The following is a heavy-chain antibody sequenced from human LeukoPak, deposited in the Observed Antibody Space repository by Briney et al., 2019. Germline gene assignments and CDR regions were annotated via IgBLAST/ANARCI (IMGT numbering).Heavy chain of an antibody. CDR2: IIPIFGTA. Sequence: ASVKVSCKASGGTFSSYAIGWVRQAPGQGLEWMGGIIPIFGTANYAQKFQGRVTITTDESTNTAYMELSSLRSEDTAVYYCASPAHYYDSSGYFSYWGQGTLVTVSS. CDR1: GGTFSSYA. V-gene: IGHV1-69*05. D-gene: IGHD3-22*01. CDR3: ASPAHYYDSSGYFSY. J-gene: IGHJ4*02.